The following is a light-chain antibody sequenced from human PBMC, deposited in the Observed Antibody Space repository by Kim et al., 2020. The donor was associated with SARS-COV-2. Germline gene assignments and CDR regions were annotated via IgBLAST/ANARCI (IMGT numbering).Light chain of an antibody. CDR3: LQRGDWPT. Sequence: LYLSRGERDTLSGRASQAVGNNVAWFQQRPGQPPRLLIYDASNRAIGVPARFSGRGSGADFTLTISSLEPEDFALYYCLQRGDWPTFGQGTKLEI. CDR1: QAVGNN. CDR2: DAS. V-gene: IGKV3-11*01. J-gene: IGKJ2*01.